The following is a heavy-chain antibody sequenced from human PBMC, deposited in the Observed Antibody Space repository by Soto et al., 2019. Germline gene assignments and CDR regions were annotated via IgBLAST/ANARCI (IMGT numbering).Heavy chain of an antibody. CDR3: ARDTGGVTRSLISPHFDY. Sequence: QVQLQESGPGLVKPSQTLSLTCTVSGGSISSGGYYWSWIRQHPGKGLEWIGYIYYSGSTYYNPSLKSRVTISVDTSKNQFSLKLSSVTAADTAVYYCARDTGGVTRSLISPHFDYWGQGTLVTVSS. V-gene: IGHV4-31*03. J-gene: IGHJ4*02. D-gene: IGHD3-16*01. CDR2: IYYSGST. CDR1: GGSISSGGYY.